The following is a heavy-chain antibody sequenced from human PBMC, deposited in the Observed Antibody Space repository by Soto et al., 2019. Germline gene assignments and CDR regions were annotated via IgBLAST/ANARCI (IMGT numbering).Heavy chain of an antibody. CDR2: IYYSGSA. CDR3: ARLRDYGDHLDS. D-gene: IGHD4-17*01. CDR1: GGSISSYY. V-gene: IGHV4-59*08. J-gene: IGHJ4*02. Sequence: PSETLSLTCTVSGGSISSYYWTWIRQPPGKGLEWLGYIYYSGSANYNPSLKSRVTISLDASKNQFSLRLSSVTAADTAVYYCARLRDYGDHLDSWGQGTLVTVSS.